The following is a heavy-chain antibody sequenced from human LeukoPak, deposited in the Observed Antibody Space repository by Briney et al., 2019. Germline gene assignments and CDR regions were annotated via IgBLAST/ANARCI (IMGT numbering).Heavy chain of an antibody. CDR3: ARGNGYCGGDCYSAAFDI. V-gene: IGHV4-39*07. Sequence: PSETLSLTCTVSGGSISSSSYYWGWIRQPPGKGLEWIGSIYYSGSTYYNPSLKSRVTISADRSKNQFSLKLSSVTAADTAVYYCARGNGYCGGDCYSAAFDIWGQGTMVTVSS. D-gene: IGHD2-21*01. CDR1: GGSISSSSYY. J-gene: IGHJ3*02. CDR2: IYYSGST.